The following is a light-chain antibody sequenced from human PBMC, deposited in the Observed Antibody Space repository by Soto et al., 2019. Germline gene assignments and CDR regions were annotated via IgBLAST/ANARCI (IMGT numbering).Light chain of an antibody. CDR2: ATS. J-gene: IGKJ1*01. Sequence: DIQMTQSPSSVSASVGDRVTITCRASQGIDNWLAWYQQKPGNAPKLLIYATSTLQSGVPSRFSGSGSGTQFTLTISSLQSEDFAVYYCQQYNNWRQTFGQGTKVDI. CDR3: QQYNNWRQT. V-gene: IGKV1-12*01. CDR1: QGIDNW.